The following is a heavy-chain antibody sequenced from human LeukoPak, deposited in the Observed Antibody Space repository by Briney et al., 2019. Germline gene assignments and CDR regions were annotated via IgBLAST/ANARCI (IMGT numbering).Heavy chain of an antibody. Sequence: GGSLRLSCAASGFTFSSYDMHWVRQTTGKGLEWVSGIGVAGDTYYSGSMKGRFIISRENAKNSLYLQMSSLRAGDTAVYYCARDRLGSASDTFDVWGQGTMVTVSS. CDR2: IGVAGDT. CDR3: ARDRLGSASDTFDV. V-gene: IGHV3-13*01. J-gene: IGHJ3*01. CDR1: GFTFSSYD. D-gene: IGHD3-10*01.